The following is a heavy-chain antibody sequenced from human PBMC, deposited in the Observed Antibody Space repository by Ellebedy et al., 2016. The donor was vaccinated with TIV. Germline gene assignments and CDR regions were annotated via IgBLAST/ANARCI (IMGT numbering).Heavy chain of an antibody. CDR3: AGKNWEDYYYGMDV. Sequence: PGGSLRLSCEASGFTFSSYSMNWVRQAPGKGLEWVSSISSSSSYIYYADSVKGRFTISRDNAKNSLYLQMNSLRAEDTAVYYCAGKNWEDYYYGMDVWGQGTTVTVSS. J-gene: IGHJ6*02. D-gene: IGHD1-26*01. CDR2: ISSSSSYI. V-gene: IGHV3-21*01. CDR1: GFTFSSYS.